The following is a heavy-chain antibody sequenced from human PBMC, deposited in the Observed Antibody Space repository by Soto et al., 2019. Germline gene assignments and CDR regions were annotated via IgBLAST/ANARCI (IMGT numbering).Heavy chain of an antibody. V-gene: IGHV4-39*01. J-gene: IGHJ4*02. CDR2: IYYSGST. CDR1: GGSISSSSYY. CDR3: ARHYSGSWDYFDY. D-gene: IGHD1-26*01. Sequence: SETLSLTCTVSGGSISSSSYYWGWINQPPGKGLEWIGSIYYSGSTYYNPSLKSRVTISVDTSKNQFSLKLSSVTAADTAVYYCARHYSGSWDYFDYWGQGTLVTVSS.